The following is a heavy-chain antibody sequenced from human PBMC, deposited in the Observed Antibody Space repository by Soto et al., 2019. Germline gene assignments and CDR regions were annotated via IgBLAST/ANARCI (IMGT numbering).Heavy chain of an antibody. CDR1: GASVRDQY. D-gene: IGHD3-16*01. J-gene: IGHJ6*03. CDR3: ARTLDYGHMDV. V-gene: IGHV4-59*02. CDR2: IFSVVRT. Sequence: QVQLQESGPRLVNPSETLSLTCTVSGASVRDQYWTWIRQPPGKRPEFIGYIFSVVRTKYNPSLESRVTISVDTSKNQFSLRLTSVAATDTAVYYCARTLDYGHMDVWGKGTTVTVSS.